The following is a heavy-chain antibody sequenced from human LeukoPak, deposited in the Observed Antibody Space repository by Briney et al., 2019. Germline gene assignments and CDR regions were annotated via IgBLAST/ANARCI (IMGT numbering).Heavy chain of an antibody. CDR2: ISYDGSNK. CDR1: GFTFSSYG. Sequence: HPGRSLRLSCAASGFTFSSYGMHWVRQAPGKGLEWVAVISYDGSNKYYADSVRGRFTISRDSSKNTLYLQMNSLRAEDTAIYYCARVIRAAPGKGYFDYWGQGTLVTVSS. V-gene: IGHV3-30*03. J-gene: IGHJ4*02. D-gene: IGHD6-13*01. CDR3: ARVIRAAPGKGYFDY.